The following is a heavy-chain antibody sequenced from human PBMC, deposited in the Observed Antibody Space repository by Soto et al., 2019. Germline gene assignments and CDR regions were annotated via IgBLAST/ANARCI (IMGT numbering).Heavy chain of an antibody. D-gene: IGHD3-22*01. Sequence: PSETLSLTCAVYGGSFSGYYWSWIRQHPGKGLEWIGEINHSGSTNYNPSLKSRVTISVDTSKNQFSLKLSSVTAADTAVYYCARGITLDDYYDSSGYYYDWGQGTLVTVSS. CDR2: INHSGST. CDR1: GGSFSGYY. J-gene: IGHJ4*02. CDR3: ARGITLDDYYDSSGYYYD. V-gene: IGHV4-34*01.